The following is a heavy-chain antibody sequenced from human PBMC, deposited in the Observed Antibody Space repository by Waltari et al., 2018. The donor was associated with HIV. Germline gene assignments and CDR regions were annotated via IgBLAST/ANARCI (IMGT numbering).Heavy chain of an antibody. D-gene: IGHD3-10*01. Sequence: IQLQQSGPGLMQPSQTLSLTCVISADSVSSNTAAWTWIRQSPSRGLEWLGRTYYRKKCYHDYTVSLKTRMTLSADASKNQFSLELRSLTFDDSAMYYCAKGAFSGRTSGMFDYWGQGALVTVSS. J-gene: IGHJ4*02. CDR1: ADSVSSNTAA. V-gene: IGHV6-1*01. CDR3: AKGAFSGRTSGMFDY. CDR2: TYYRKKCYH.